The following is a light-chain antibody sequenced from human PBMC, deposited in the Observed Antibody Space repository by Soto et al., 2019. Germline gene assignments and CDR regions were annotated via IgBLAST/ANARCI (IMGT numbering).Light chain of an antibody. CDR1: QSVSNTY. Sequence: ENVLTHSRGTLSLSPGERATLSFRASQSVSNTYLAWYQQKPGQAPRLLMYDISSRATGISDRFSGSGSGTDFTLTISRLEPEDFAVYYCQQYGSSPWTFGQGTKVDI. J-gene: IGKJ1*01. V-gene: IGKV3-20*01. CDR3: QQYGSSPWT. CDR2: DIS.